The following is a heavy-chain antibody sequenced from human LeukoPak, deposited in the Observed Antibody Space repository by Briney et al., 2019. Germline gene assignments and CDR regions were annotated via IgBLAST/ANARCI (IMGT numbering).Heavy chain of an antibody. V-gene: IGHV3-23*01. Sequence: GGSLRLSCAASGFTFSSYAMSWVRQAPGKGLEWVSAISGSGGSTYYADSVKGRFTISRDNSKSTLYLQMNSLRAEDTAVYYCAKADYYGSGSVRPDRAFDIWGQGTMVTVSS. CDR3: AKADYYGSGSVRPDRAFDI. D-gene: IGHD3-10*01. CDR2: ISGSGGST. J-gene: IGHJ3*02. CDR1: GFTFSSYA.